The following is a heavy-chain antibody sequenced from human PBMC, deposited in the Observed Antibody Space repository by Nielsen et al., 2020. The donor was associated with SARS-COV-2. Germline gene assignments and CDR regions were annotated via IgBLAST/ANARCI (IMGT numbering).Heavy chain of an antibody. CDR3: ARSGHCNGGICDFTEYFQD. CDR2: ISGSGSYT. Sequence: GESLKISCTASGFTFSDSFMSWIRQAPGKGLEWVSYISGSGSYTNYADSLKGRFTISRDNAKNSLYLQMDSLRAEDTAFYYCARSGHCNGGICDFTEYFQDWGQGTLVTVSS. V-gene: IGHV3-11*03. CDR1: GFTFSDSF. J-gene: IGHJ1*01. D-gene: IGHD2-15*01.